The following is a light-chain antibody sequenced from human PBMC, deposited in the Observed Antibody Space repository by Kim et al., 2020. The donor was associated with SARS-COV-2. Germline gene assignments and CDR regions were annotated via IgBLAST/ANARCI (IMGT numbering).Light chain of an antibody. CDR1: SLRRYY. CDR2: GKN. CDR3: NSRDSSGTQYV. Sequence: SSELTQDPAVSVALGQTVRITCQGDSLRRYYASWYQQKPGQAPVLVIYGKNNRPSGIPDRFSGSSSGNTASLTITGAQAEDEADYYCNSRDSSGTQYVFG. J-gene: IGLJ1*01. V-gene: IGLV3-19*01.